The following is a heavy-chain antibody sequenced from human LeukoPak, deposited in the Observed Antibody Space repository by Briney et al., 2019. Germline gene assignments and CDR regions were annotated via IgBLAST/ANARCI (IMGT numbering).Heavy chain of an antibody. Sequence: SVKVSCKASGGTFSSYAISWVRQAPGQGLEWMGGIIPIFGTANYAQKFKGRVTITADESKSTAYMELSSLRSEDTAVYYCSRGGGSSGWQTDYWGQGTLITVSS. J-gene: IGHJ4*02. D-gene: IGHD6-19*01. CDR1: GGTFSSYA. CDR2: IIPIFGTA. CDR3: SRGGGSSGWQTDY. V-gene: IGHV1-69*13.